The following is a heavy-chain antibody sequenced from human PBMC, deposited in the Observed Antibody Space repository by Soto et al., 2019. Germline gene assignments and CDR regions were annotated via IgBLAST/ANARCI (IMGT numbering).Heavy chain of an antibody. Sequence: QVQLVQSGAEVKKPGASVKVSCKASGYTFTSYDINWVRQATGHGLEWMGWMNPNSGNTGSAQKLQGRGNMTRDTAISTAYMELSSVRSEVTAVYYCERVGYYYDSSGYYLSFDYWGQGTLVTVSS. D-gene: IGHD3-22*01. CDR3: ERVGYYYDSSGYYLSFDY. CDR1: GYTFTSYD. CDR2: MNPNSGNT. J-gene: IGHJ4*02. V-gene: IGHV1-8*01.